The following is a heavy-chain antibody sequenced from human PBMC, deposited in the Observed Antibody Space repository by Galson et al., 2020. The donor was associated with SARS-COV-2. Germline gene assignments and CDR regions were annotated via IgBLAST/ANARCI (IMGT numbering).Heavy chain of an antibody. CDR3: ASPRDLYYYELGGFDY. Sequence: GESLKISCAASGFTFSSYAMSWVRQAPGKGLEWVSAISGSGGSTYYADSVKGRFTISRDNSKNTLYLQMNSLRAEDTAVYYCASPRDLYYYELGGFDYWGQGTLVTVSS. CDR2: ISGSGGST. D-gene: IGHD3-22*01. J-gene: IGHJ4*02. V-gene: IGHV3-23*01. CDR1: GFTFSSYA.